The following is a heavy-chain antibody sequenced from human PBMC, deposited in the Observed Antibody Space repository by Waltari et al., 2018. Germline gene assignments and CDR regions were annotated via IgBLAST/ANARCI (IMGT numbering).Heavy chain of an antibody. CDR1: GFTFSSYG. J-gene: IGHJ6*03. CDR2: IRYDGSNK. V-gene: IGHV3-30*02. Sequence: QVQLVESGGGVVQPGGSLRLSCAASGFTFSSYGMHLVRQAPGKGLEWVAFIRYDGSNKYYADSVKGRFTISRDNSKNTLYLQMNSLRAEDTAVYYCAKDQSYSSGWYFDYYYMDVWGKGTTVTVSS. CDR3: AKDQSYSSGWYFDYYYMDV. D-gene: IGHD6-19*01.